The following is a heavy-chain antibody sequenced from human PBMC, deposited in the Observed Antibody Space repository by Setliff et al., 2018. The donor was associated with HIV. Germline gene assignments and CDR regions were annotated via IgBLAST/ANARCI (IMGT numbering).Heavy chain of an antibody. CDR2: IIPVFGTT. D-gene: IGHD3-22*01. CDR3: ARGGVYYYDSSGWSMDY. J-gene: IGHJ4*02. V-gene: IGHV1-69*01. Sequence: QGLDWMGGIIPVFGTTNYAQKFQGRVTITADESTSTAYMELSSLRSEDTAVYYCARGGVYYYDSSGWSMDYWGQGTLVTVSS.